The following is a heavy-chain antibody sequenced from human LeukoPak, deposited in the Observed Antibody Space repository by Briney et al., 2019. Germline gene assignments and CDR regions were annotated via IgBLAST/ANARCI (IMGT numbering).Heavy chain of an antibody. V-gene: IGHV3-33*08. CDR1: GFTVSSNY. Sequence: PGGSLRLSCAASGFTVSSNYMSWVRQAPGKGLEWVAVIWYDGSNKYYADSVRGRFTISRDNSKNTLYLQMNSLRAEDTAVYYCIAAAGTGQNFDYWGQGTLVTVSS. CDR2: IWYDGSNK. D-gene: IGHD6-13*01. J-gene: IGHJ4*02. CDR3: IAAAGTGQNFDY.